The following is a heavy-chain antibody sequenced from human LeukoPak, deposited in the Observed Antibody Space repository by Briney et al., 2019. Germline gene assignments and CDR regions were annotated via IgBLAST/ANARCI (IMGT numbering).Heavy chain of an antibody. J-gene: IGHJ5*02. CDR3: ARELGYCSSTSCYTPQRAFDP. CDR2: IYYSGST. Sequence: SETLSLTCTVSGGSISSGGYYWSWIRQHPGKGLEWIGYIYYSGSTYYNPSLKSRVTISVDTSKNQFSLMLSSVTAADTAVYYCARELGYCSSTSCYTPQRAFDPWGQGTLVTVSS. CDR1: GGSISSGGYY. D-gene: IGHD2-2*02. V-gene: IGHV4-31*03.